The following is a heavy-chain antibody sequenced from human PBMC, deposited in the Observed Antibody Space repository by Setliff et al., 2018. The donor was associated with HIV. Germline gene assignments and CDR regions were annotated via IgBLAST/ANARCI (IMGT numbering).Heavy chain of an antibody. CDR1: GFTFSSYA. D-gene: IGHD4-17*01. Sequence: GGSLRLSCSASGFTFSSYAMHWVRQAPRKGLEYVSAISSNGGSTYYADSVKGRFTISRDNSKNTLYLQMSSLRAEDTAVYYCAKARVDGDYSYYYHMDVWGKGTTVTVSS. CDR3: AKARVDGDYSYYYHMDV. J-gene: IGHJ6*03. V-gene: IGHV3-64D*09. CDR2: ISSNGGST.